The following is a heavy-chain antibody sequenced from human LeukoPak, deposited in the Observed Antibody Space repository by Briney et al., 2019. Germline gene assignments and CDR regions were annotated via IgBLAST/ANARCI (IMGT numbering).Heavy chain of an antibody. Sequence: SETLSLTCAVYGGSFSGYYWSWIRQPPGKGLEWIGNIFYSGSTYYGPSLKSRLTISLDTSRNQFSLKLNSVTAADTAVYYCAKSNGYGLIDIWGQGTMVTVSS. J-gene: IGHJ3*02. D-gene: IGHD3-10*01. CDR2: IFYSGST. CDR3: AKSNGYGLIDI. V-gene: IGHV4-34*12. CDR1: GGSFSGYY.